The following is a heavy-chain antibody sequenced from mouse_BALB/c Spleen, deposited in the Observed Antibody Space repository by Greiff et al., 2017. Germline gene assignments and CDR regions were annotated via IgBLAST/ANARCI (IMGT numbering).Heavy chain of an antibody. V-gene: IGHV2-9*02. CDR3: ARESTMITVFAY. Sequence: VHLVESGPGLVAPSQSLSITCTVSGFSLTSYGVHWVRQPPGKGLEWLGVIWAGGSTNYNSALMSRLSISKDNSKSQVFLKMNSLQTDDTAMYYGARESTMITVFAYWGQGTLVTVS. D-gene: IGHD2-4*01. CDR1: GFSLTSYG. CDR2: IWAGGST. J-gene: IGHJ3*01.